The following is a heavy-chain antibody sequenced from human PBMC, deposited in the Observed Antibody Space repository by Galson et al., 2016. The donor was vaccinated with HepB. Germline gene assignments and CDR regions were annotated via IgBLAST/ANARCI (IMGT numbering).Heavy chain of an antibody. Sequence: SLRLSCAASGFTFSSYSMNWVRQAPGKGLEWVSYISSRSSAIYYADSVKGRFTISRDNAKNSLNLQMNSLRDEDTAVYYCARDVTGSRNWFDPWGQGTLVTVSS. CDR2: ISSRSSAI. D-gene: IGHD3-10*01. V-gene: IGHV3-48*02. CDR3: ARDVTGSRNWFDP. CDR1: GFTFSSYS. J-gene: IGHJ5*02.